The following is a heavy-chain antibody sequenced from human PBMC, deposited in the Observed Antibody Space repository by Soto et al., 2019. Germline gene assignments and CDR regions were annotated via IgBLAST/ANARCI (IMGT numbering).Heavy chain of an antibody. CDR3: GRVMRSLLSITALDT. CDR2: IDPSGGKT. V-gene: IGHV1-46*01. CDR1: GYTFTRDQ. D-gene: IGHD3-10*01. Sequence: ASVKVSCKASGYTFTRDQIHWVRQAPGQGLEWMGMIDPSGGKTNYAQKFQGRVTRTRDTSTSTVYMALSSLRSEDTAIYFCGRVMRSLLSITALDTWGQGTLVTVSS. J-gene: IGHJ5*02.